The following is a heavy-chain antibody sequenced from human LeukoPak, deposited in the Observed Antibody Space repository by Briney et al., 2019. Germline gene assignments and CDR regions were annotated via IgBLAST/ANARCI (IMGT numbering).Heavy chain of an antibody. CDR1: GFTFSTYA. CDR3: AKDRRNWGSRVDY. Sequence: GESLKISCAASGFTFSTYAMSWVRQAPGKGLEWVSAISGSGGSTYYADSVKGRFTISRDNSKNTLYLQINSLRAEDTAIYYCAKDRRNWGSRVDYWGQGTLVTVSS. V-gene: IGHV3-23*01. J-gene: IGHJ4*02. D-gene: IGHD7-27*01. CDR2: ISGSGGST.